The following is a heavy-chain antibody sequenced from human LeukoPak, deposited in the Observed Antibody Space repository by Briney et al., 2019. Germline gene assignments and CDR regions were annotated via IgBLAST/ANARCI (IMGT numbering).Heavy chain of an antibody. J-gene: IGHJ5*02. CDR3: ARYTGRVWFDP. CDR1: GGSVSGYY. Sequence: SETLSLTCTVSGGSVSGYYWSWVRQPPGEGLESIGYIYYTGTTYYNPSLKSRVTISVDTSKNQLSLKLYSVTAADTAVYYCARYTGRVWFDPWGQGTLVTVSS. V-gene: IGHV4-59*02. D-gene: IGHD2-2*02. CDR2: IYYTGTT.